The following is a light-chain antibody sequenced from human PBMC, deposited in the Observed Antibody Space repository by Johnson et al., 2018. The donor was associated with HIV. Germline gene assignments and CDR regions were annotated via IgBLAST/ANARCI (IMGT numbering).Light chain of an antibody. CDR1: SSNIGRNF. Sequence: QPVLTQPPSVSAAPGQKVTISCSGSSSNIGRNFVSWYQQLPGTAPKLLIYENNKRPSGIPDRFSGSKSGTSATLGITGLQTGDEADYYCGTWDSSLSTHVFGTGTKVTVL. CDR3: GTWDSSLSTHV. J-gene: IGLJ1*01. CDR2: ENN. V-gene: IGLV1-51*02.